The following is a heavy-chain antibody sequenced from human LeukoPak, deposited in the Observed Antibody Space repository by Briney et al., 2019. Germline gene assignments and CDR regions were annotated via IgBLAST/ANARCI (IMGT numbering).Heavy chain of an antibody. D-gene: IGHD6-13*01. CDR1: GFTFSSYW. J-gene: IGHJ4*02. V-gene: IGHV3-7*04. Sequence: GGSLRLSCAASGFTFSSYWMSWVRQAPGKELEWVANIKGDGSDKNFVDSMKGRFTISRDNAKNSLYLQMNSLSVEDTAVYYCVRTSRSISSDYWGQGTLATVSS. CDR3: VRTSRSISSDY. CDR2: IKGDGSDK.